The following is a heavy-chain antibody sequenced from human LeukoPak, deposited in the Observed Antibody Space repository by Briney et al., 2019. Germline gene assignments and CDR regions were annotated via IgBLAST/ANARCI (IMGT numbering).Heavy chain of an antibody. Sequence: SGGSLRLSCAASGFTFSSYSMNWVRQAPGKGLEWVGFIRSKAYGGTTEYAASVKGRFTISRDDSKSIAYLQMNSLKTEDTAVYYCTRVRNYYDSSGYYDYWGQGTLVTVSS. D-gene: IGHD3-22*01. CDR1: GFTFSSYS. V-gene: IGHV3-49*04. J-gene: IGHJ4*02. CDR3: TRVRNYYDSSGYYDY. CDR2: IRSKAYGGTT.